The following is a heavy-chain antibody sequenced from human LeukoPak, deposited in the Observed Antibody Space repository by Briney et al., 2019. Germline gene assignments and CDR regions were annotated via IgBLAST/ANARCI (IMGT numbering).Heavy chain of an antibody. J-gene: IGHJ6*03. Sequence: SETLSLTCTVSGGSISSSISSYYWNWIRQPAGKGLEWIGRIYTSGSTNYNPSLKSRVTMSVDTSKNQFSLKLSSVTAADTAVYYCARVIRYGGNPYYYYYMDVWGKGTTVTVSS. D-gene: IGHD4-23*01. V-gene: IGHV4-4*07. CDR1: GGSISSSISSYY. CDR2: IYTSGST. CDR3: ARVIRYGGNPYYYYYMDV.